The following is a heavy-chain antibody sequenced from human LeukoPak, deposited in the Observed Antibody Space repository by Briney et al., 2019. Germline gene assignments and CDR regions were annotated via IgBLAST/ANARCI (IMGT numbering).Heavy chain of an antibody. CDR2: IYYNGST. CDR1: GGSISSYY. V-gene: IGHV4-59*08. D-gene: IGHD6-19*01. CDR3: ARQSRGIAVAGLDY. Sequence: PSETLSLTCIVSGGSISSYYWTWIRQPPGKGLEWIGYIYYNGSTNYNPSLKSRVTISVDTSKNQFSLKLNSVTAAYTAVYYCARQSRGIAVAGLDYWARESWSPSPQ. J-gene: IGHJ4*02.